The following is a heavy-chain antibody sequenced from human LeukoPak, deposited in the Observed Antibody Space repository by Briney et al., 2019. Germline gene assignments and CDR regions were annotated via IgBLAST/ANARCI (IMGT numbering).Heavy chain of an antibody. CDR2: INHSGST. V-gene: IGHV4-39*07. CDR1: GDSISNSNLY. D-gene: IGHD3-22*01. Sequence: SETLSLTCIVSGDSISNSNLYWGWIRQPPGKGLEWIGEINHSGSTNYNPSLKSRVTISVDTSKNQFSLKLSSVTAADTAVYYCARPRMTYYDTPRAFDIWGQGTMVTVSS. J-gene: IGHJ3*02. CDR3: ARPRMTYYDTPRAFDI.